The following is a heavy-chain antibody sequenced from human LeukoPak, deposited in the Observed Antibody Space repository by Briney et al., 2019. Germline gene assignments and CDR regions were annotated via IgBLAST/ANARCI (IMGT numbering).Heavy chain of an antibody. Sequence: GGSLRLSCAASGFTFSSYGMHWDRQAPGKGLEGVAIISHDGNNKYYADSVKGRFTISRDNSKNTLYLQMNSLRAEDTAVYYCAKEYLSGFDPWGQGTLVTVSS. V-gene: IGHV3-30*18. CDR1: GFTFSSYG. CDR2: ISHDGNNK. D-gene: IGHD1-14*01. J-gene: IGHJ5*02. CDR3: AKEYLSGFDP.